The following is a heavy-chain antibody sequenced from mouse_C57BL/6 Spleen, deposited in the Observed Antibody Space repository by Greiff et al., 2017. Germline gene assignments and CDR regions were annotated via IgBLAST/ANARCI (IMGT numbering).Heavy chain of an antibody. Sequence: QVQLQQPGAELVMPGASVKLSCKASGSTFTSYWMPWVSQRPGQGLEWIGEIDPSDSYTNYNQKFKGKSTLTVDKSSSTAYMQLSSLTSEDTAVYYDARLEEGLRRDYAMDYWGQGTSVTVSS. D-gene: IGHD2-4*01. V-gene: IGHV1-69*01. CDR3: ARLEEGLRRDYAMDY. J-gene: IGHJ4*01. CDR2: IDPSDSYT. CDR1: GSTFTSYW.